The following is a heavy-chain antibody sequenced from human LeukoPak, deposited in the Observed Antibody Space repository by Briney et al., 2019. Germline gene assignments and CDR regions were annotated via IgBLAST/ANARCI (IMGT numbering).Heavy chain of an antibody. CDR1: GYTFIRYY. V-gene: IGHV1-18*04. J-gene: IGHJ6*02. D-gene: IGHD6-13*01. CDR2: ISAYNGNT. Sequence: ASVKVSCKASGYTFIRYYMHGVRQAPGQGLEWMGWISAYNGNTNYAQKLQGRVTMTTDTSTSTAYMELRSLRSDDTAVYYCARLVGYGYEYYYGMDVWGQGTTVTVSS. CDR3: ARLVGYGYEYYYGMDV.